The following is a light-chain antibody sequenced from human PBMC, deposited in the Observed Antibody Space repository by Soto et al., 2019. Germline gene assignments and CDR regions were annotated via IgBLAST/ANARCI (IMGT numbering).Light chain of an antibody. CDR1: PNLLYHANNRSH. V-gene: IGKV4-1*01. CDR2: WAS. J-gene: IGKJ1*01. CDR3: KQFFLTPWT. Sequence: DIVLTHFPESLTVSPGERATIDCESSPNLLYHANNRSHLAWFQQRPGQPPKLLIFWASFRQSGVPARFSGSGTGTHFTLTISSLQAEDVAVYNCKQFFLTPWTFGQGTRVDI.